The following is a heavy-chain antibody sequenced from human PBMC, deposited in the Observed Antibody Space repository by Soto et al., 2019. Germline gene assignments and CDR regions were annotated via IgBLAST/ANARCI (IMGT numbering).Heavy chain of an antibody. J-gene: IGHJ3*02. Sequence: GGSLRLSCAASGFTFSSYGMHWVRQAPGKGLEWVAVISYDGSNKYYADSVKGRFTISRDNSKNTLYLQMNSLRAEDTAVYYCAKSYYLSDAFDIWGQGTMVTVSS. CDR2: ISYDGSNK. V-gene: IGHV3-30*18. D-gene: IGHD3-10*01. CDR1: GFTFSSYG. CDR3: AKSYYLSDAFDI.